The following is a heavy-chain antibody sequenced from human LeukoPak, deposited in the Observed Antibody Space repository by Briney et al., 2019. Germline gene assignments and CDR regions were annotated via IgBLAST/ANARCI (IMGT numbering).Heavy chain of an antibody. V-gene: IGHV1-46*01. CDR2: INPSGGST. Sequence: ASVKVSCKASGYTFTGYYIDWVRQAPGQGLGWMGVINPSGGSTRYAQKFQGRVTMTGDPSTRTVYMELSSLTSDDTAVYYCARGTTDDYWGQGTPVTVSS. J-gene: IGHJ4*02. CDR1: GYTFTGYY. CDR3: ARGTTDDY. D-gene: IGHD1-1*01.